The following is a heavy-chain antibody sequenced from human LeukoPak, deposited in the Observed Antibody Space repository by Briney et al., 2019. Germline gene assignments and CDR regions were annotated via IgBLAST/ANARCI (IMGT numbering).Heavy chain of an antibody. Sequence: GGSLRLSCAASGFTFSSYAMSWVRQAPGKGLEWVSAISGSGGSTYYADSVKGRFTISRDNSKNTLYLQMNSLRAEDTAVYYCATGRGSGRRWGAFGIWGQGTMVTVSS. CDR3: ATGRGSGRRWGAFGI. V-gene: IGHV3-23*01. CDR2: ISGSGGST. J-gene: IGHJ3*02. D-gene: IGHD6-19*01. CDR1: GFTFSSYA.